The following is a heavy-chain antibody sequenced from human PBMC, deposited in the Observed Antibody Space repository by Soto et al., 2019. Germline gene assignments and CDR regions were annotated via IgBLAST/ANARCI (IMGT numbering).Heavy chain of an antibody. D-gene: IGHD3-10*01. CDR2: IVVGSGNT. J-gene: IGHJ4*02. CDR3: AVMYYYGSGSYYKVPR. V-gene: IGHV1-58*01. CDR1: GFTFTSSA. Sequence: GASVKVSCKASGFTFTSSAVQWVRQARGQRLEWIGWIVVGSGNTNYAQKFQERVTITRDMSTSTAYMELSSLRSEDTAVYYCAVMYYYGSGSYYKVPRWGQGTLVTVSS.